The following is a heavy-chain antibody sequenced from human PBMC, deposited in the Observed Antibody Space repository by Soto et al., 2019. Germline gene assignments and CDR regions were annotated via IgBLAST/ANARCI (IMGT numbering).Heavy chain of an antibody. D-gene: IGHD6-13*01. CDR3: ARGPDFGGSSWYNFDY. CDR1: GFTFSGSA. V-gene: IGHV3-23*01. CDR2: ITSSGSEV. J-gene: IGHJ4*02. Sequence: SLRLSCAASGFTFSGSAMTWVRQAPGKWLEYVSSITSSGSEVFHAASVKGRFTMSRDNSKNTLYLQMNSLRAEDTAVYYCARGPDFGGSSWYNFDYWGQGTLVTVSS.